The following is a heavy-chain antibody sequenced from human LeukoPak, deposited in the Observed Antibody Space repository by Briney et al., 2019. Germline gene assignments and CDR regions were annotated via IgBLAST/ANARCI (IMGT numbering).Heavy chain of an antibody. Sequence: PGGSLRLSCAASGFTFSSYIMNWVRQAPGKGPEWVSSISSSSAYIYYADSVKGRFTISRDNAKSSLFLQMNSLRAEDTAVYYCAKDRGPSSWSDAFDIWGQGTMVTVSS. CDR3: AKDRGPSSWSDAFDI. V-gene: IGHV3-21*04. CDR1: GFTFSSYI. CDR2: ISSSSAYI. J-gene: IGHJ3*02. D-gene: IGHD3-10*01.